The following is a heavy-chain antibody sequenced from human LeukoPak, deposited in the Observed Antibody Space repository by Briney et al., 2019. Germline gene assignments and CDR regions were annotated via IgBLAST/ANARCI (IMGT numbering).Heavy chain of an antibody. D-gene: IGHD3-3*01. V-gene: IGHV3-33*01. Sequence: GGSLRLSCAASGFTFSSYGMHWVRQAPGKGLEWVAVIWYDGSNKYYADSVKGRFTISRDNSKNTLYLQMNSLRAEDTAVYYCASQKETYYDFWSGYYPSEFDYWGQGTLVTVSS. CDR2: IWYDGSNK. CDR1: GFTFSSYG. J-gene: IGHJ4*02. CDR3: ASQKETYYDFWSGYYPSEFDY.